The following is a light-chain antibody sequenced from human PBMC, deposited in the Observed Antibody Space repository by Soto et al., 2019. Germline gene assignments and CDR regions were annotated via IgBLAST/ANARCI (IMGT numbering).Light chain of an antibody. CDR3: QQRNTWPLT. Sequence: EIVLPQSPATLSLSPGERATLSCRASQSVSSYLAWYRQKPGQAPRLLIYDASNRTTGIPARFSGSGSGTDFTLTISSLEPEDFAVYYCQQRNTWPLTFGGGTKVEIK. J-gene: IGKJ4*01. CDR1: QSVSSY. CDR2: DAS. V-gene: IGKV3-11*01.